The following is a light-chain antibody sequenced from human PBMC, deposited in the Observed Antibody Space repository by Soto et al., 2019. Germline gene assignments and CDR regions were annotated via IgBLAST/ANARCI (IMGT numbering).Light chain of an antibody. V-gene: IGLV2-14*03. Sequence: QSAVTQPDSVSGSPGQAMTVSCSGTSSDIGAHNFVSWYQQHPGKAPKLIIYEVINRPSGVSDRFSGSKSGNTASLTISGLQSEAEDDYYCNSYTTSNPAVFGSGPKATVL. CDR3: NSYTTSNPAV. J-gene: IGLJ1*01. CDR1: SSDIGAHNF. CDR2: EVI.